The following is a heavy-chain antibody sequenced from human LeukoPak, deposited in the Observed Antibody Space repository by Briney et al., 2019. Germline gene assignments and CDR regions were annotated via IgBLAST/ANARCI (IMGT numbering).Heavy chain of an antibody. CDR3: ARSGSGIDWYFDL. Sequence: PSETLSLTCAVYGGSFSGYYWSWIRQPPGKGLEWIGEINHSGSTNYNPSLKSRVTISVDTSKNQFSLKLSSMTAADTAVYYCARSGSGIDWYFDLWGRGTLVTVSS. D-gene: IGHD6-19*01. CDR2: INHSGST. CDR1: GGSFSGYY. V-gene: IGHV4-34*01. J-gene: IGHJ2*01.